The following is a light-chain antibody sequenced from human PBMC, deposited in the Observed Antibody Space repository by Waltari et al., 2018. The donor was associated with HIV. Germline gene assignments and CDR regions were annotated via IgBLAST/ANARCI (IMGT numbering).Light chain of an antibody. CDR3: QSPDNTTSYWV. Sequence: SYELTQPPSVSVSPGQTARITCSGDALPRQYAYWYQQKPGQAPLLLRYKDTERPSRIPERFSCSSSGTIVTLTISGVQAEDEADYYCQSPDNTTSYWVFGGGTKLTV. V-gene: IGLV3-25*03. CDR1: ALPRQY. CDR2: KDT. J-gene: IGLJ3*02.